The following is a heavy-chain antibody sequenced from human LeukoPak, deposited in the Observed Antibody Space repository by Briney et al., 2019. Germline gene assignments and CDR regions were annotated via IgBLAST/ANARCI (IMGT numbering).Heavy chain of an antibody. CDR3: ARDGTRGYYYYGMDV. J-gene: IGHJ6*02. CDR2: IYSGGST. D-gene: IGHD3-10*01. V-gene: IGHV3-53*01. CDR1: GFTVSSNY. Sequence: GGSLRLSCVASGFTVSSNYMNWVRQAPGKGLEWVSVIYSGGSTYYADSVKGRFTISRDNSMNTLYLQMNSLRAEDTAVYYCARDGTRGYYYYGMDVWGQGTTVTVSS.